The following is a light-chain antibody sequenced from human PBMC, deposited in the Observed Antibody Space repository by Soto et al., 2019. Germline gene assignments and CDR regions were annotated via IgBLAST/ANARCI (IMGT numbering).Light chain of an antibody. CDR1: SSDVGGYNH. CDR2: DVS. V-gene: IGLV2-14*01. Sequence: QSALTQPASVSGSPGQSITISCTGTSSDVGGYNHVSWYQEHPGKAPKLLIYDVSNRPSGVSNRFSGSKSGNTASLTISGLRAEDEADYYCSSESVITTPPYVFGTGTKLTVL. J-gene: IGLJ1*01. CDR3: SSESVITTPPYV.